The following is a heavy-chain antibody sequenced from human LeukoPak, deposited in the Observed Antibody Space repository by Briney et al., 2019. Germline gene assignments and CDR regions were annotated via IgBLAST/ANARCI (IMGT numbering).Heavy chain of an antibody. D-gene: IGHD3-3*01. CDR2: IYTSGST. V-gene: IGHV4-4*07. Sequence: SETLSLTCTVSGGSISSYYWSWIRQPAGKGLEWIGRIYTSGSTNYNPSLKSRVTMSVDTSKNQFSLKLSSVTAADTAVYYCASTRYDFWSGYCPNWFDPWGQGTLVTVSS. CDR3: ASTRYDFWSGYCPNWFDP. CDR1: GGSISSYY. J-gene: IGHJ5*02.